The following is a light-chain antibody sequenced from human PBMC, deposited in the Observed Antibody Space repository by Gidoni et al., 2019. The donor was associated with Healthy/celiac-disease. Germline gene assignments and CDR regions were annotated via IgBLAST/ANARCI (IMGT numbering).Light chain of an antibody. J-gene: IGKJ5*01. CDR1: QGISSY. CDR2: AAS. CDR3: QQYYSYPPT. V-gene: IGKV1-8*01. Sequence: AIRMTQSPSSFSASTGDRVTITCRASQGISSYLACYQQKPGKAPKLLIDAASTLQSGVPSRFSGSGSGTDFTLTISCLQSEDFATYYCQQYYSYPPTFGQGTRLEIK.